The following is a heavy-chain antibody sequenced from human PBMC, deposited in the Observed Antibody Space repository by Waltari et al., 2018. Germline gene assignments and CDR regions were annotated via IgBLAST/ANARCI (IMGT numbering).Heavy chain of an antibody. D-gene: IGHD6-19*01. CDR2: IYPGDADT. Sequence: EVQLVQSGAEVKKPGESLKISCKGSGYSFTSYWIGWVRQMPGKGLEWMGIIYPGDADTRYSPSFQGQVTISADKSISTAYLQWSSLKASDTAMYYCARRVAVAATGNYFDYWGQGTLVTVSS. V-gene: IGHV5-51*01. CDR1: GYSFTSYW. CDR3: ARRVAVAATGNYFDY. J-gene: IGHJ4*02.